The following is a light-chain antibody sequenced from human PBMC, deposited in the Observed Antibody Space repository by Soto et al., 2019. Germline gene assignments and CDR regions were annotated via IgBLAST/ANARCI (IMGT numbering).Light chain of an antibody. CDR3: QYYGDSPLVT. CDR2: GTS. CDR1: QSVTSSY. Sequence: EIVLTQSPGTLSLSPGERATLSCRASQSVTSSYLGWYQQKPGQAPRLLIYGTSTRASGITDRFSGSGSGTDLTLTISRVEPEDFAVYYCQYYGDSPLVTFGPGTKVDIK. V-gene: IGKV3-20*01. J-gene: IGKJ3*01.